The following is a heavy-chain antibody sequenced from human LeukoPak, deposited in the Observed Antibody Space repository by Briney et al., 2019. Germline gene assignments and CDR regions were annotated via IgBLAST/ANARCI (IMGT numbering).Heavy chain of an antibody. J-gene: IGHJ6*03. CDR3: AKAPTVTTFAVYYYMDV. CDR1: GFTFSSYA. Sequence: GGSLRLSCAASGFTFSSYAMSWVRQAPGKGLEWVSAISGSGGSTYYADSVKGRFTISRDNSKNTLYLQMNSLRAEDTAVYYCAKAPTVTTFAVYYYMDVWGKGTTVTVSS. D-gene: IGHD4-17*01. V-gene: IGHV3-23*01. CDR2: ISGSGGST.